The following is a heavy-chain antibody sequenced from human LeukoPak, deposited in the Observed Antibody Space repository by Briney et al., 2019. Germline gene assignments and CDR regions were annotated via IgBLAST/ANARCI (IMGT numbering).Heavy chain of an antibody. V-gene: IGHV4-59*01. D-gene: IGHD4-23*01. Sequence: PSETLSLTCTVSGGSISSYYWSWIRQPPGKGLEWIGYIYYSGSTNYNPSLKSRVTISVDTSKNQFSLKLSSVTAADTAVYYCARGPTTLGFYFDYWGQGTLVTVSS. CDR2: IYYSGST. J-gene: IGHJ4*02. CDR1: GGSISSYY. CDR3: ARGPTTLGFYFDY.